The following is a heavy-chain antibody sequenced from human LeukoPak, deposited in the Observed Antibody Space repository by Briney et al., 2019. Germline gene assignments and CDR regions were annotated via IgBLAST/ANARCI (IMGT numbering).Heavy chain of an antibody. Sequence: GGSLRLSCAASGFTFSSYGMHWVRQAPGKGLEWVAVISYDGSNKYYADSVKGRFTISRDNSKNTLYLQMNSLRAEDTAVYYCAKDLFRSGWYPQAFDYWGQGTLVTVSS. CDR1: GFTFSSYG. D-gene: IGHD6-19*01. CDR3: AKDLFRSGWYPQAFDY. CDR2: ISYDGSNK. V-gene: IGHV3-30*18. J-gene: IGHJ4*02.